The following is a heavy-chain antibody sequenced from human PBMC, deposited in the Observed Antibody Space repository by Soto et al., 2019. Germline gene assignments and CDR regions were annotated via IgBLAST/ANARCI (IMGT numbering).Heavy chain of an antibody. Sequence: QVQLQQWGAGLLKPSETLSLTCAVYGGSFSGYYWSWIRQPPGKGLEWIGESNHVGSTNYNPSLKSRVTMSVDPSKKQFSLRLTSVTAADTAVYYCARVIIAGVTTDWGQGTLVIVSS. CDR3: ARVIIAGVTTD. J-gene: IGHJ4*02. V-gene: IGHV4-34*01. CDR1: GGSFSGYY. D-gene: IGHD5-18*01. CDR2: SNHVGST.